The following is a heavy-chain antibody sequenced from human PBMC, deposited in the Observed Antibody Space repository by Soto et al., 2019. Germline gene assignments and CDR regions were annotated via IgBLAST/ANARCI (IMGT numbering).Heavy chain of an antibody. V-gene: IGHV4-59*01. J-gene: IGHJ4*02. CDR2: IHYSGTT. Sequence: SETLSLTCTVSGGSMRNYFWTWIRQPPGKGLEWIGYIHYSGTTSFFPSYNPSLRSRVTISEDTSKNQFSLKLLSVTTADTAVYFCAAGHARSSNLPPYYLDFCGQGTIVTVS. D-gene: IGHD6-13*01. CDR3: AAGHARSSNLPPYYLDF. CDR1: GGSMRNYF.